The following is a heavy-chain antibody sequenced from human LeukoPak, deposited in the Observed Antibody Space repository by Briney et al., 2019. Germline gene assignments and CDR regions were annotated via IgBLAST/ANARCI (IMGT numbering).Heavy chain of an antibody. CDR1: GGSFSGYY. CDR3: ARGPRYSSSWYRLGWFDP. V-gene: IGHV4-34*01. D-gene: IGHD6-13*01. J-gene: IGHJ5*02. CDR2: INHSGST. Sequence: SETLSLTCAVYGGSFSGYYWSWIRQPPGKGLEWIGEINHSGSTNYNPSLKSRVTISVDTSKNQFSLKLSSVTAADTAVYYCARGPRYSSSWYRLGWFDPWGQGTLVTVSS.